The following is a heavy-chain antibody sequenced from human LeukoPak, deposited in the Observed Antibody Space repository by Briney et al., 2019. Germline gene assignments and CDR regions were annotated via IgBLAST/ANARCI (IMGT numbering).Heavy chain of an antibody. CDR1: GYTFTGYY. V-gene: IGHV1-2*04. J-gene: IGHJ4*02. Sequence: GASVKVSCKASGYTFTGYYMHWVRQAPGQGLEWMGWINPNSGGTNYAQKFQGWVTMTRDTSISTAYMELSRLRSDDTAVYYCARAVAGPRNYFDYWGQGTLVTVSS. CDR3: ARAVAGPRNYFDY. D-gene: IGHD6-19*01. CDR2: INPNSGGT.